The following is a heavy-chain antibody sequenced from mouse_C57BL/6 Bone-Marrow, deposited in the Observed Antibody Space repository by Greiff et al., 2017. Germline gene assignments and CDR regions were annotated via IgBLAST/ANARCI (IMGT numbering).Heavy chain of an antibody. CDR2: IDPDTGGT. CDR1: GYTFTDYE. J-gene: IGHJ3*01. Sequence: QVQLKESGAELVRPGASVTLSCKASGYTFTDYEMHWVKQTPVHGLEWIGAIDPDTGGTAYNQKFKGKAILTADNSSSTAYMELRSLTSEDSAVYYCTRGDWAWFAYWGQGTLVTVSA. V-gene: IGHV1-15*01. CDR3: TRGDWAWFAY. D-gene: IGHD4-1*01.